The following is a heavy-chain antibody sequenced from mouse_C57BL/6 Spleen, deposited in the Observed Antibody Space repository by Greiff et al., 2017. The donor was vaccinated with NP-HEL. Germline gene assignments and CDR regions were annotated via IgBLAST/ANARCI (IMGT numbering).Heavy chain of an antibody. Sequence: VQLQQPGTELVKPGASVKLSCKASGYTFTSYWMHWVKQRPGQGLEWIGNINPSNGGTNYNEKFKSKATLTVDKSSSTAYMQLSSLTSEDSAVYDCAREWGYYYAMDYWGQGTSVTVSS. V-gene: IGHV1-53*01. D-gene: IGHD2-2*01. CDR3: AREWGYYYAMDY. J-gene: IGHJ4*01. CDR2: INPSNGGT. CDR1: GYTFTSYW.